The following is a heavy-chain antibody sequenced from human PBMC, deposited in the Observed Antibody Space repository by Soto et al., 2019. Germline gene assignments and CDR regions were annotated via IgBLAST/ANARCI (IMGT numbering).Heavy chain of an antibody. CDR3: ATAAVTTPDFDY. D-gene: IGHD4-17*01. J-gene: IGHJ4*02. V-gene: IGHV4-59*01. CDR2: IYYSGST. CDR1: GGSISSYY. Sequence: QVQLQESGPGLVKPSETLSLTCTVSGGSISSYYWSWIRQPPGKGLEWIGYIYYSGSTNYNPSLMSRVIISGDTSKNQFSLKLSSVTAADTAVYYCATAAVTTPDFDYWGQGTLVTVSS.